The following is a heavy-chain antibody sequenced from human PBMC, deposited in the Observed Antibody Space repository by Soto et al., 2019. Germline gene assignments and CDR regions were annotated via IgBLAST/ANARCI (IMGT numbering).Heavy chain of an antibody. CDR3: ASTYYYDAAGTNAFDI. CDR2: IYYSGTT. CDR1: CGSISSGDYY. V-gene: IGHV4-30-4*01. Sequence: PSETLSLTCTVSCGSISSGDYYWSWIRQPPGKGLEWVGYIYYSGTTYYNPSLKSRVTISLDTSKNQFSLKLSSVTAADTAVYYCASTYYYDAAGTNAFDIWGQGTMVTVSS. J-gene: IGHJ3*02. D-gene: IGHD3-22*01.